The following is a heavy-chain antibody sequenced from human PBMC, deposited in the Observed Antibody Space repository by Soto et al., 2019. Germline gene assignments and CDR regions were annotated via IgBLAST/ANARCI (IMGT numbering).Heavy chain of an antibody. CDR1: GGSINTGGYY. CDR2: IFYTGTA. V-gene: IGHV4-31*03. J-gene: IGHJ5*02. CDR3: AGRLDDTPETFFNWFDP. Sequence: QVQLQESGPGLVKPSQTLSLTCTVSGGSINTGGYYWGWIRHLPGEGLEWIGHIFYTGTAYYNPSLRSGVTVSIDTSANQFSLHMYSVTAADTAMYYCAGRLDDTPETFFNWFDPWGQGILVTVSS. D-gene: IGHD2-15*01.